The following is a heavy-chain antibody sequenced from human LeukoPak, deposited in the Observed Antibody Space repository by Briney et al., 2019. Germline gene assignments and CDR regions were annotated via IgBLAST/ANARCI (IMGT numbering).Heavy chain of an antibody. J-gene: IGHJ4*02. CDR2: ISGSGSTI. Sequence: GGPLRLSCAASGFTFSSYEMIWVRQGPGKGLEWVSYISGSGSTIYYADSVKGRFAISRDNAKNSLYLQMNSLRVEDTAVYYCAREGWFGKSWNLFDYWGQGTLVTVSS. V-gene: IGHV3-48*03. D-gene: IGHD3-10*01. CDR3: AREGWFGKSWNLFDY. CDR1: GFTFSSYE.